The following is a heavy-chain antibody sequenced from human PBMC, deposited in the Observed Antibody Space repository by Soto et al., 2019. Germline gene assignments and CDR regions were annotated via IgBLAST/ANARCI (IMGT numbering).Heavy chain of an antibody. Sequence: EVQLLESGGGLVQPGGSLRLSCAASGFTFSSCAMSWVRQAPGKGLEWVSSITESGANTNYADSVKGRFTISRDNSKNTLFLQMNSLRGEDTAVYYCARGPTAMVNYWGQGTLVTVSS. CDR2: ITESGANT. J-gene: IGHJ4*02. CDR3: ARGPTAMVNY. D-gene: IGHD5-18*01. CDR1: GFTFSSCA. V-gene: IGHV3-23*01.